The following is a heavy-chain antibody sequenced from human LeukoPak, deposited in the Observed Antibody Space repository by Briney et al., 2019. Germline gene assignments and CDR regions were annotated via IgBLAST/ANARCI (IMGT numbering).Heavy chain of an antibody. CDR1: GGSISSGSYY. Sequence: PSETLSLTCTVSGGSISSGSYYWGWIRQPPGKGLEWIGSIYYSGSTYYNPALKSRVTISVDTSKNQFSLKLSSVPAADTTVYYCARLGWAPRVVAVGCFDYWGQGTLVTVSS. J-gene: IGHJ4*02. D-gene: IGHD2-15*01. V-gene: IGHV4-39*01. CDR2: IYYSGST. CDR3: ARLGWAPRVVAVGCFDY.